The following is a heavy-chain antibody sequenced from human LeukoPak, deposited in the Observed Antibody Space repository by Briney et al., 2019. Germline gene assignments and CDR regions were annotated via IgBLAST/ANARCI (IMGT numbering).Heavy chain of an antibody. J-gene: IGHJ4*02. Sequence: SVKVSCKASGGTFSSYAISWVRQAPGQGLEWMGGIIPIFGTANYAQKFQGRVTITADESTSTAYMELSSLRSEDTAVYYCAGRKATTRLNYYFDYWGQGTLVTVSS. V-gene: IGHV1-69*13. CDR3: AGRKATTRLNYYFDY. CDR1: GGTFSSYA. D-gene: IGHD1-26*01. CDR2: IIPIFGTA.